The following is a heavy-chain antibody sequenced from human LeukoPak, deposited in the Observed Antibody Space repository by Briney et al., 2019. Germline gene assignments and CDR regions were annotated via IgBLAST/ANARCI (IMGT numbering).Heavy chain of an antibody. CDR2: IFYSGST. CDR3: ASPAIGAFDI. J-gene: IGHJ3*02. V-gene: IGHV4-39*01. D-gene: IGHD2/OR15-2a*01. CDR1: GGSIRSSNYY. Sequence: SETLSLTCTVSGGSIRSSNYYWGWLRQPPGKGLEWIGSIFYSGSTSYNPSLKSRVTISVDTSENEFSLKLTSVTAADTAVYYCASPAIGAFDIWGQGTRVTVSS.